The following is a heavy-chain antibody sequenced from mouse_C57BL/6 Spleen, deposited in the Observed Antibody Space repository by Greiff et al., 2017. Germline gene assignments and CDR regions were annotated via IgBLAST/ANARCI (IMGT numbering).Heavy chain of an antibody. D-gene: IGHD1-1*01. V-gene: IGHV6-6*01. J-gene: IGHJ4*01. CDR3: TRGPYYGSSYPYYAMDY. CDR1: GFTFSDAW. CDR2: IRNKANNHAT. Sequence: EVQVVESGGGLVQPGGSMKLSCAASGFTFSDAWMDWVRQSPEKGLEWVAEIRNKANNHATYYAVSVKGRFTISRDDSKSSVYLQMNILRADDTGIYDCTRGPYYGSSYPYYAMDYWGQGTSVTGSS.